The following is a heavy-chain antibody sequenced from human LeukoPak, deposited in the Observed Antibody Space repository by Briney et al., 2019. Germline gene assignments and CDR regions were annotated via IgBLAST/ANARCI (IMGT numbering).Heavy chain of an antibody. CDR1: RFTFSTYA. CDR3: AKERTSEGYFDY. Sequence: PGGSLRLSCAASRFTFSTYAMSWVRQAPGKGLEWVSAISSSGGRAYYADSVKGRFTISRDNSKNTLYLQMNSLRAEDTAVYYCAKERTSEGYFDYWGQETLVTVSS. J-gene: IGHJ4*02. V-gene: IGHV3-23*01. CDR2: ISSSGGRA.